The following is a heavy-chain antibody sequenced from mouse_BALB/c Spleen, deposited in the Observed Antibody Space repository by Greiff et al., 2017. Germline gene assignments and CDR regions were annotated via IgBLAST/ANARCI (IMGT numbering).Heavy chain of an antibody. V-gene: IGHV3-2*02. CDR2: ISYSGST. CDR1: GYSITSDYA. D-gene: IGHD2-3*01. CDR3: ARSADGYYVGGFDY. Sequence: VQLKQSGPGLVKPSQSLSLTCTVTGYSITSDYAWNWIRQFPGNKLEWMGYISYSGSTSYNPSLKSRISITRDTSKNQFFLQLNSVTTEDTATYYCARSADGYYVGGFDYWGQGTTLTVSS. J-gene: IGHJ2*01.